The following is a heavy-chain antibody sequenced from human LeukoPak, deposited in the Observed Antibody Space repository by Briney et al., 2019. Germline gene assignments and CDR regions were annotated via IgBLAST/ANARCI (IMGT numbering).Heavy chain of an antibody. D-gene: IGHD6-19*01. V-gene: IGHV3-7*01. J-gene: IGHJ6*02. CDR2: IKQDGSEK. Sequence: PGGSLRLSCAASGFTFSSYAMSWVRQAPGKGLEWVANIKQDGSEKYYVDSVKGRFTISRDNAKNSLYLQMNSLRAEDTAVYYCARDPDSSGWYPSYYYYGMDVWGQGTTVTVSS. CDR3: ARDPDSSGWYPSYYYYGMDV. CDR1: GFTFSSYA.